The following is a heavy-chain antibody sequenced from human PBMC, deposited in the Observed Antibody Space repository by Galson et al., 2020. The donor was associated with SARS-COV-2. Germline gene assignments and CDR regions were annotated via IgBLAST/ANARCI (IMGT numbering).Heavy chain of an antibody. V-gene: IGHV1-18*01. J-gene: IGHJ6*02. CDR3: ARLPRYFDWSPGFGNYYCMDV. D-gene: IGHD3-9*01. CDR2: ISAYNGNT. Sequence: ASVKVSCKASGYTFTSYGISWVRQAPGQGLEWMGWISAYNGNTNYAQKLQGRVTMTTDTSTSTAYMELRSLRSDDTAVYYCARLPRYFDWSPGFGNYYCMDVWGQGTTVTVSS. CDR1: GYTFTSYG.